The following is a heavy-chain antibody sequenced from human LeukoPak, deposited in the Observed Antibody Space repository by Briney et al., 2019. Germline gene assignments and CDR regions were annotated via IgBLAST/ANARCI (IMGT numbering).Heavy chain of an antibody. Sequence: PGGSLRLSCAASGFIFDDFTIHWVRQVPGKGLEWVSHINWDGGSTYYADSVKGRFTISRDNSKNSLYLQMDSLTTEDTAFYYCAKGDVDSPMNFYHWGQGTLVTVSS. CDR3: AKGDVDSPMNFYH. V-gene: IGHV3-43*01. J-gene: IGHJ4*02. D-gene: IGHD5-12*01. CDR2: INWDGGST. CDR1: GFIFDDFT.